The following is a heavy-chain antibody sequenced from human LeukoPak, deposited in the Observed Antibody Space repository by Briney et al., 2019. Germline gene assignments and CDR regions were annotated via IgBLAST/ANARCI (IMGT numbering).Heavy chain of an antibody. D-gene: IGHD4-17*01. CDR1: GFTISSYW. CDR2: IKQDGSER. J-gene: IGHJ4*02. Sequence: PGGSLRLSCAASGFTISSYWMSWVRQAPGKGLEWVASIKQDGSERYYVDSVKGRFTISRDNVKNSLYLQMNSLRAEDTAVYYCASAGTSYGDQFFDDWGQGTLVTVSS. CDR3: ASAGTSYGDQFFDD. V-gene: IGHV3-7*01.